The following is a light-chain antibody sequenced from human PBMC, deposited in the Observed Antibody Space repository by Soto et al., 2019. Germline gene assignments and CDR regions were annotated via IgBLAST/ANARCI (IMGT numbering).Light chain of an antibody. J-gene: IGKJ4*01. CDR1: QNIDNN. Sequence: EIVMTQSPATLSVSPGDRVTLSCRASQNIDNNLAWYQQRPGQPPRLLIYGASTRANGIPARFSVSGSGTEFTLTISSLQSEDFAVYCCQQYNNWPPLTFGGGTKVDIK. CDR2: GAS. V-gene: IGKV3D-15*01. CDR3: QQYNNWPPLT.